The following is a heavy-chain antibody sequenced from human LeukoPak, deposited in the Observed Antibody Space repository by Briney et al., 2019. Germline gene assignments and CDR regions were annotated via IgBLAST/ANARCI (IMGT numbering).Heavy chain of an antibody. D-gene: IGHD1-26*01. Sequence: SETLSLTCAVSGYSISHGYYWGWIRQPPGKGLEWIGSIYNTGSIYYKPSLKSRVTKSTDTSKNQFSLQLTSVTVADTAVYFCARDPHTSWWEPYYFDYWGQGIVVTVSS. CDR3: ARDPHTSWWEPYYFDY. CDR2: IYNTGSI. J-gene: IGHJ4*02. CDR1: GYSISHGYY. V-gene: IGHV4-38-2*02.